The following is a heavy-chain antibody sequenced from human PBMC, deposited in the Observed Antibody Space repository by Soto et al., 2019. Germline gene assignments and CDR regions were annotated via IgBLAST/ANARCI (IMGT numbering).Heavy chain of an antibody. CDR3: SKVGTYYYYGMDV. Sequence: EVQLLESGGGLVQPGGSLRLSCAASGFPFSSYAMSWVRQAPGKGLEWVSGISGSGGNTYYADSVKGRFTISRDNSKNTLYLQMNSLRAEDTAVYYCSKVGTYYYYGMDVWGQGTTVTVSS. J-gene: IGHJ6*02. CDR2: ISGSGGNT. CDR1: GFPFSSYA. V-gene: IGHV3-23*01.